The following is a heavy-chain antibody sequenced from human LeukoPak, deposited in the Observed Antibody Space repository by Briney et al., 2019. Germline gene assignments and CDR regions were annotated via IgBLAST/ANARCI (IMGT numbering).Heavy chain of an antibody. Sequence: GGSLRLSCAASGFTFSSYRMNWVRQAPGKGLEWVSSISSSSSYIYYADSVKGRFTISRDNAKNSLYLQMNSLRAEDTAVYYCARDRLWFGETPPRWGQGTLVTVSS. CDR3: ARDRLWFGETPPR. D-gene: IGHD3-10*01. CDR2: ISSSSSYI. V-gene: IGHV3-21*01. CDR1: GFTFSSYR. J-gene: IGHJ4*02.